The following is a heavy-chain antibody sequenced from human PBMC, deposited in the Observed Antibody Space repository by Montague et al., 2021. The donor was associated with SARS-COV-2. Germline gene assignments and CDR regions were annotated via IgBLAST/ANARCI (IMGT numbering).Heavy chain of an antibody. CDR2: ISYSGRT. D-gene: IGHD3-10*01. CDR1: GGSVSSSPYY. J-gene: IGHJ6*03. CDR3: ASSYYYGSGTYVYNYYMDV. V-gene: IGHV4-39*01. Sequence: SETLSLTCTVSGGSVSSSPYYWGWISQPPGRGLEWVGSISYSGRTYFSPSLKSRLTISVDSSENQFSLRLSSVTAADTAVYYCASSYYYGSGTYVYNYYMDVWGKGTTVTVSS.